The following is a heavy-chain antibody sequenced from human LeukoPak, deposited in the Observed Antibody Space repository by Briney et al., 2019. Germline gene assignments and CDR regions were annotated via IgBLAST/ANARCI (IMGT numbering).Heavy chain of an antibody. D-gene: IGHD2-2*02. V-gene: IGHV1-18*01. CDR1: GYTFTSYG. Sequence: GASVKVSCKASGYTFTSYGISWVRQAPGQGLEWMGWISAYNGNTNYAQKLQGRVTMTTDTSTSTAYMELRSLRSDDTAVYYCARRGVCSSTSCYRVDWSDPWGQGTLVAVSS. CDR3: ARRGVCSSTSCYRVDWSDP. CDR2: ISAYNGNT. J-gene: IGHJ5*02.